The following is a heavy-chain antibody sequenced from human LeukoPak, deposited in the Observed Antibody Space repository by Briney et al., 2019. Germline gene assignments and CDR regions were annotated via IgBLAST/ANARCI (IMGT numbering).Heavy chain of an antibody. CDR3: ARDPPGDYYYYYYSMDV. D-gene: IGHD4-17*01. Sequence: QPGRSLRLSCAASGFTFSSYGMHWVRQAPGKGLEWVAVIWYDGSNKYYADSVKGRFTISRDNSKNTLYLQMNSLRAEDTAVYYCARDPPGDYYYYYYSMDVWGQGTTVTVSS. J-gene: IGHJ6*02. CDR1: GFTFSSYG. V-gene: IGHV3-33*01. CDR2: IWYDGSNK.